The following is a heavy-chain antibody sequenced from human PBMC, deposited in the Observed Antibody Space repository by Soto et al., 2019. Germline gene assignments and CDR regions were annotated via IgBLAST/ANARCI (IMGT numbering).Heavy chain of an antibody. CDR3: ATWSGIINGEYFQH. D-gene: IGHD1-20*01. J-gene: IGHJ1*01. Sequence: ASVKVSGKVSGYTLTELSMHWVRQAPGKGLEWMGGFDPEDGETIYAQKFQGRVTMTEDTSTDTAYMELSSLRSEDTAVYYCATWSGIINGEYFQHWGQGTLVTVSS. CDR2: FDPEDGET. CDR1: GYTLTELS. V-gene: IGHV1-24*01.